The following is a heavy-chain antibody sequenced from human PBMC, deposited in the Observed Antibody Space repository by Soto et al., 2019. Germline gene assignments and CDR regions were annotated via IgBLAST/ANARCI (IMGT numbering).Heavy chain of an antibody. J-gene: IGHJ6*02. Sequence: QVQLVQSGAEVKKPGSSVKVSCKASGGTFSSYAISWVRQAPGQGLEWMGGIIPIFGTANYAQKFQGRVTITADETTSTADMGLSSRGTEDTAVYYCASGGYTEPPPPYGMDVWGQGTTVTVSS. D-gene: IGHD1-1*01. V-gene: IGHV1-69*01. CDR3: ASGGYTEPPPPYGMDV. CDR2: IIPIFGTA. CDR1: GGTFSSYA.